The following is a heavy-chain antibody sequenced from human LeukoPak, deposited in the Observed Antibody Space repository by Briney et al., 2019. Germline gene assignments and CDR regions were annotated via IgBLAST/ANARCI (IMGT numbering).Heavy chain of an antibody. V-gene: IGHV4-34*01. CDR3: ASGSSSWYWGGWFDP. D-gene: IGHD6-13*01. Sequence: SETLSLTCAVYGGSFSGYYWSWIRQPPGKGLEWVGEINHSGSTNYNPSLKSRVTISVDTSKNQFSLKLSSVTAADTAVYYCASGSSSWYWGGWFDPWGQGTLVTVSS. J-gene: IGHJ5*02. CDR1: GGSFSGYY. CDR2: INHSGST.